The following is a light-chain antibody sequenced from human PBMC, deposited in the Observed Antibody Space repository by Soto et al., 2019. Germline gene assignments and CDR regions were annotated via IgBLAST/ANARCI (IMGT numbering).Light chain of an antibody. CDR1: QGISNY. CDR3: QKYNSAPHP. Sequence: DIQMTQSPSSLTASVGDRVTITRRASQGISNYLAWYQQKPGKLPKLLIYAASTLHSGVTSRFSGSGSGTDFTLTISSLQTEDVAPYYYQKYNSAPHPFGPETKVDIK. CDR2: AAS. V-gene: IGKV1-27*01. J-gene: IGKJ3*01.